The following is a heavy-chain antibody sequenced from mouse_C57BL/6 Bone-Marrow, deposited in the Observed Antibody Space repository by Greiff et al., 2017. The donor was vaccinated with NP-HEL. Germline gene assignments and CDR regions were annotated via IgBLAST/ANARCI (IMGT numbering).Heavy chain of an antibody. D-gene: IGHD1-1*01. Sequence: VQLQQSGASVKISCKASGYAFSSYWMNWVKQRPGKGLEWIGQIYPGDGDTNYNGKFKGKATLTADKSSSTAYMQLSSLTSEDSAVYFCARGITTGGYAMDYWGQGTSVTVSS. CDR3: ARGITTGGYAMDY. J-gene: IGHJ4*01. V-gene: IGHV1-80*01. CDR2: IYPGDGDT. CDR1: GYAFSSYW.